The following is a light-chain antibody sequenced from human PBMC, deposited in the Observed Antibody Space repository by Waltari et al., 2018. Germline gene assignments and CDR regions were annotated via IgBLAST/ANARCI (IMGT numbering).Light chain of an antibody. Sequence: QSALTQPASVSGSPGQSTTISCTGTSSDVGGYNYAPCYQQHPGKAPKLMIFDVNNRPSGVSNRFSGSKSGNTASLTISGLQAEDEADYYCSAYISSSTLELFGGGTRLTVL. CDR1: SSDVGGYNY. CDR3: SAYISSSTLEL. J-gene: IGLJ2*01. CDR2: DVN. V-gene: IGLV2-14*03.